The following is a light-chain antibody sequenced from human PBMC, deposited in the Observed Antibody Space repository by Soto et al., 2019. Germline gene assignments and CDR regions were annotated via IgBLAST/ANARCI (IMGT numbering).Light chain of an antibody. CDR1: SSDVGGYDY. J-gene: IGLJ2*01. CDR2: EVS. Sequence: QSALTQPASVSGSPGQSITISCTGTSSDVGGYDYVSWYQQEPGRAPKLMIYEVSNRPSGVSNRFSGSKSGNTASLTISGLQAEDEADYYCSSYTSSSTLGVFGGGTQLTVL. CDR3: SSYTSSSTLGV. V-gene: IGLV2-14*01.